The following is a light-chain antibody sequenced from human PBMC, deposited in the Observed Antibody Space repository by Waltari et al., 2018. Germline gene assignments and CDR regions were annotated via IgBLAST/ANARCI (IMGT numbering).Light chain of an antibody. CDR1: QIISSW. V-gene: IGKV1-5*03. J-gene: IGKJ2*01. CDR2: KAS. CDR3: QQYNSYPNT. Sequence: DIQMTQSPSTLSASVGDRVSITCRASQIISSWLAWYQQKPGKAPKVLIYKASNLESGVPSRFSGSGSGTEFTLTINSLQPDDFATYYCQQYNSYPNTFGQGTKLEIK.